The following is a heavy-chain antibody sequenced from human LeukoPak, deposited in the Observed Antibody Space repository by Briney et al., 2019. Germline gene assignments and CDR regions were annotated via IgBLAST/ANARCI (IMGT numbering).Heavy chain of an antibody. CDR2: ISGRGGST. V-gene: IGHV3-23*01. CDR1: GFTFSSYA. D-gene: IGHD4-17*01. Sequence: GGSLRLSCAASGFTFSSYAMSWVRQAPGKGLEWVSSISGRGGSTYYADSVKGQFTISRDNSKNTLYLQMNSLRAGDTAVYYCAKGHDYGGYLDYYFDYWGQGTLVTVSS. J-gene: IGHJ4*02. CDR3: AKGHDYGGYLDYYFDY.